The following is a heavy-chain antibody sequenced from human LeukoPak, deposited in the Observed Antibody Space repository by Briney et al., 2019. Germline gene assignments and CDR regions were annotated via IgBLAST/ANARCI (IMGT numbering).Heavy chain of an antibody. CDR1: GFTFSSYS. CDR3: ARGAHYGSGSYSPPWLFDY. V-gene: IGHV3-48*01. Sequence: HPGGSLRLSCAASGFTFSSYSMNWVRQAPGKGLEWVSYVSSSSSTIYYADSVKGRFTISRDNAKNSLYLQMNSLRAEDTAVYYCARGAHYGSGSYSPPWLFDYWGQGTLVTDSS. J-gene: IGHJ4*02. CDR2: VSSSSSTI. D-gene: IGHD3-10*01.